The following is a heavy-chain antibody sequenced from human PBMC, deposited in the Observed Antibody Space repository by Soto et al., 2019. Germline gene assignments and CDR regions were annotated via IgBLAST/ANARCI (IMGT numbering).Heavy chain of an antibody. V-gene: IGHV4-34*01. CDR1: GGSFSGYY. CDR3: ARGEQQLTIRVHYYGMDV. D-gene: IGHD6-13*01. CDR2: ISHSGST. J-gene: IGHJ6*02. Sequence: SETLSLTCAVYGGSFSGYYCSWVRQPPGKGLEWIGEISHSGSTNYNRSLESRVTISVDTSKNQFSLKLSSVTAADTAVYYCARGEQQLTIRVHYYGMDVWGQGTTVTVSS.